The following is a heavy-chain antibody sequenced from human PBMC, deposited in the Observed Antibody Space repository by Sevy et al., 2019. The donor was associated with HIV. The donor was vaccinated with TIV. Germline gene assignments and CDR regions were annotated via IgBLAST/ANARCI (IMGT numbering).Heavy chain of an antibody. D-gene: IGHD3-10*01. CDR3: ARDAGTGGSYMGYYFGMDV. Sequence: GGSLRLSCVTSGFTFDDHGMHWVREIPGKGLEWVSGVSWNGRSLGYADTGKGRFIISRDNAKKSVSLQMNSLRTEDTALYYCARDAGTGGSYMGYYFGMDVWGQGITVTVSS. J-gene: IGHJ6*02. CDR2: VSWNGRSL. V-gene: IGHV3-9*01. CDR1: GFTFDDHG.